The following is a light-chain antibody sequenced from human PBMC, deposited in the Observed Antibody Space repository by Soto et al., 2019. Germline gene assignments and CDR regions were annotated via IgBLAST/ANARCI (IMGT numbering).Light chain of an antibody. CDR3: QAWDSSSVI. CDR1: RLGSKY. V-gene: IGLV3-1*01. CDR2: QDN. Sequence: SYELTQPPTVSVSPGQTASLTCSGDRLGSKYASWYQQKAGQSPVLVIYQDNKRPSGIPERISGSNSGNTATLTISGTQALDEADYYCQAWDSSSVIFGGGTKLTV. J-gene: IGLJ2*01.